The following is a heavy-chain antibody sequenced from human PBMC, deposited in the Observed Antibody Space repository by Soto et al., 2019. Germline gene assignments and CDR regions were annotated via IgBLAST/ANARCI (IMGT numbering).Heavy chain of an antibody. D-gene: IGHD3-3*01. J-gene: IGHJ6*02. CDR1: GGSFSGYY. CDR3: ARFWGDDPPYYYYGMDV. Sequence: SETLSLTCAVYGGSFSGYYWSWIRQPPGRGLEWIGEINHSGSTNYNPSLKSRVTISVDTSKNQFSLKLSSVTAADTAVYYCARFWGDDPPYYYYGMDVWGQGTTVTVSS. V-gene: IGHV4-34*01. CDR2: INHSGST.